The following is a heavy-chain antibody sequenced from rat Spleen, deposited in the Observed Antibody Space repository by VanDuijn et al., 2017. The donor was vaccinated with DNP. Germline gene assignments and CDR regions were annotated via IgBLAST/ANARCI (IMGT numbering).Heavy chain of an antibody. CDR1: GYSITSHY. Sequence: EVQLQESGPGLVKPSQSLSLTCSVTGYSITSHYWGWIRQFPGNKMEYIGHISYSGSPNYNPSLKSRISITRDTSKNQFFLHLNSVTTDDTATYYCARWVWYFDYWGQGVMVTVSS. J-gene: IGHJ2*01. CDR3: ARWVWYFDY. CDR2: ISYSGSP. V-gene: IGHV3-1*01.